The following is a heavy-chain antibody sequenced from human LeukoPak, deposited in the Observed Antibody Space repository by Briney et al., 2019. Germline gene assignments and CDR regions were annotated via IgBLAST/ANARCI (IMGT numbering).Heavy chain of an antibody. Sequence: SGGSLRLSCAASGFTFSSYAMSWDRQAPGKGLEWVSAISGSGGSTYYADSVKGRFTISRDNSKNTLYLQMNSLRAEDTAVYYCAKDDSSGYWVYWGQGTLVTVSS. V-gene: IGHV3-23*01. CDR3: AKDDSSGYWVY. J-gene: IGHJ4*02. D-gene: IGHD3-22*01. CDR2: ISGSGGST. CDR1: GFTFSSYA.